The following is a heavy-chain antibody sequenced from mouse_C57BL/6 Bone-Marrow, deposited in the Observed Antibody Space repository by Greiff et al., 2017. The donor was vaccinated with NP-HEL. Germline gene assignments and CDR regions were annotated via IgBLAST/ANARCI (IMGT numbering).Heavy chain of an antibody. CDR2: IWSDGST. Sequence: VQLQQSGPGLVAPSQSLSITCTVSGFSLTSYGVHWVRQPPGQGLEWLVVIWSDGSTTYNSALKSRLSISKDNSKSQVFLKMNSLQTDDTAMYYCARGYDGYPWFAYWGQGTLVTVSA. CDR3: ARGYDGYPWFAY. J-gene: IGHJ3*01. V-gene: IGHV2-6*03. D-gene: IGHD2-3*01. CDR1: GFSLTSYG.